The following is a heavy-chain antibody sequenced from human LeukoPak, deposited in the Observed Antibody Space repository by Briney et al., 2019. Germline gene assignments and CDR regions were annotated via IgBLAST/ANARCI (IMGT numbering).Heavy chain of an antibody. D-gene: IGHD5-18*01. V-gene: IGHV4-38-2*02. CDR2: IYHSGTT. CDR3: ARSTAMVTRGWDY. CDR1: GYSISSGYY. Sequence: SETLSLTCTVSGYSISSGYYWGWIRQPPGKGLEWIGNIYHSGTTYYNPSLKSRVTISVDTSKNQFSLKLSSVTAADTAVYYCARSTAMVTRGWDYWGRGTLVTVSS. J-gene: IGHJ4*02.